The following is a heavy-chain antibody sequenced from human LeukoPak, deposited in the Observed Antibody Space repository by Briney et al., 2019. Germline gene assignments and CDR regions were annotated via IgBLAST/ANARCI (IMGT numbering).Heavy chain of an antibody. J-gene: IGHJ3*02. CDR3: ASPYDSSANDAFDI. Sequence: ASVKVSCKASGYTFTGYYMHWLRQAPGQGLTWMGWINPNSGGTNYPQKFQGRVTITRDMSISTAYMELSRLRSDDTAVYYCASPYDSSANDAFDIWGQGTMVTVSS. D-gene: IGHD3-22*01. CDR2: INPNSGGT. CDR1: GYTFTGYY. V-gene: IGHV1-2*02.